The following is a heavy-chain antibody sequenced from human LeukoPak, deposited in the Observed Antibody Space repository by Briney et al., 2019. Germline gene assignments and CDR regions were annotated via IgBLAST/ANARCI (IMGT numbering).Heavy chain of an antibody. Sequence: GGSLKLSCAASGFDLSGFYMHWVRQASGGGLEWVGLIRSKPSSYTTVYAASVKGRFTISRDDSKNTAYLQMNSLKVEDTAVYYCIRQHCSGGSCSYVDYWGQGTLVTVSS. CDR1: GFDLSGFY. D-gene: IGHD2-15*01. V-gene: IGHV3-73*01. CDR3: IRQHCSGGSCSYVDY. CDR2: IRSKPSSYTT. J-gene: IGHJ4*02.